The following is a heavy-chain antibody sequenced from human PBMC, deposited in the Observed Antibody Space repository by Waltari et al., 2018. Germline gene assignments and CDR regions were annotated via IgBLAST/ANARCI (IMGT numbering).Heavy chain of an antibody. CDR3: ARGVVVGPAASDYYYYMDV. J-gene: IGHJ6*03. CDR2: IIPNVGTA. Sequence: QVQLVQSGAEVKKPGSSVKVSCKASGGTFSSYAISWVRQAPGQGLGGVGGIIPNVGTAKHDKEFRGRVAMTADQATSTAYMGLSSLRSEDTAVYYCARGVVVGPAASDYYYYMDVWGKGTTVTVSS. V-gene: IGHV1-69*01. D-gene: IGHD2-2*01. CDR1: GGTFSSYA.